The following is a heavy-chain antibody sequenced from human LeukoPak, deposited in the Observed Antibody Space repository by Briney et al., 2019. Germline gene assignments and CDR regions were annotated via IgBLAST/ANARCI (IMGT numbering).Heavy chain of an antibody. V-gene: IGHV3-23*01. CDR2: ISGPGGDT. CDR1: GFTFSSYA. Sequence: GGSLRLSCAASGFTFSSYAMSWVRQPPGKGLEWVSGISGPGGDTYYADSVKGRFTISRDLSKNTLYLQMNSLRAEDTAVYYCAKGYSGSYNVDYWGQGTLVTVSS. CDR3: AKGYSGSYNVDY. J-gene: IGHJ4*02. D-gene: IGHD1-26*01.